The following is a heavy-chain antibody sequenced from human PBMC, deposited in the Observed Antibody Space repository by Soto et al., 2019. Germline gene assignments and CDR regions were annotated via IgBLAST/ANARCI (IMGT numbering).Heavy chain of an antibody. D-gene: IGHD3-10*01. CDR2: IIPIFGTA. Sequence: SVKVSCKASRGTFSSYAISWVRQAPGQGLEWMGGIIPIFGTANYAQKFQGRVTITADESTSTAYMELSSLRSEDTAVYYCASFGSGSYFFDYWGQGTLVTVSS. CDR1: RGTFSSYA. J-gene: IGHJ4*02. V-gene: IGHV1-69*13. CDR3: ASFGSGSYFFDY.